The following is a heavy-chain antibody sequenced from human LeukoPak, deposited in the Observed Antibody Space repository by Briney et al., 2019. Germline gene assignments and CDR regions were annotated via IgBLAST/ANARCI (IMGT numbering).Heavy chain of an antibody. CDR3: ARQDRGPDY. Sequence: GGSLRLSCSASGFTFSNHWMNWVRQAPGKGLEWVANINKDGSEKNYVDSVKGRFTISRDNAKNSLYLRMNYLRPEDTAVYYCARQDRGPDYWGQGTLVTVSS. J-gene: IGHJ4*02. CDR2: INKDGSEK. D-gene: IGHD6-25*01. V-gene: IGHV3-7*01. CDR1: GFTFSNHW.